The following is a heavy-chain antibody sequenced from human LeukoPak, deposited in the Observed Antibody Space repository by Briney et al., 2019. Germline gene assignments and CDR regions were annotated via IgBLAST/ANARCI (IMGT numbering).Heavy chain of an antibody. D-gene: IGHD2-2*02. CDR1: GYTFTSYG. J-gene: IGHJ6*03. CDR2: ISAYNGNT. V-gene: IGHV1-18*01. Sequence: ASVKVSCKASGYTFTSYGISWVRQAPGQGLEWMGWISAYNGNTNYAQKLQGRVTMTTDTSTSTAYMELRSLRSDDTAVYYCARGAGYCSSTSCYTDYYYYMDVWGKGTTVTVSS. CDR3: ARGAGYCSSTSCYTDYYYYMDV.